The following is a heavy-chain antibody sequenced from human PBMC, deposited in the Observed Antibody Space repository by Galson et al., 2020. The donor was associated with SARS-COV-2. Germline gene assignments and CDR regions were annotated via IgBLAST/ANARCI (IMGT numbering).Heavy chain of an antibody. CDR1: GGSISSGAYY. CDR2: IYYSGST. V-gene: IGHV4-31*03. J-gene: IGHJ4*02. Sequence: ASETLSLTCTVSGGSISSGAYYWAWIRQHPGKGLECIGYIYYSGSTYYNPSLKSRVTISVDTSENQFSLKLSSVTAADTAVYYCARGTPFTYYYGWGTQPYYFDYWGQGTLVTVSS. D-gene: IGHD3-10*01. CDR3: ARGTPFTYYYGWGTQPYYFDY.